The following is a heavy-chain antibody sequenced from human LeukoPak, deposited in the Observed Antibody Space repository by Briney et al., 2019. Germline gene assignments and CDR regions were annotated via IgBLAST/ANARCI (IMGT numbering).Heavy chain of an antibody. D-gene: IGHD3-22*01. CDR1: GFTFNNYA. Sequence: GGSLRLSCTAPGFTFNNYAMTWVRKAPGKGLEWVSAITGSGAYTNYADSVKGRFTISRDNSKNTIYLQMNSLRAEDTAIYYCAKRSSTASGYFDFWGRGSLVTVSS. V-gene: IGHV3-23*01. CDR2: ITGSGAYT. J-gene: IGHJ4*02. CDR3: AKRSSTASGYFDF.